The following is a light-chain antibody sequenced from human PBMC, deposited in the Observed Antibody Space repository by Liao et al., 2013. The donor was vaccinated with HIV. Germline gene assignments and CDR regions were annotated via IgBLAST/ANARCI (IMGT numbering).Light chain of an antibody. CDR2: YDS. CDR3: YSTDSSDKYRV. J-gene: IGLJ2*01. Sequence: SYELTQPPSVSVAPGKTARITCGEDNVGSKTVHWYQQKPGQAPVLVISYDSDRPSGIPERFSGSNSGNTATLTISSVEAGDEADYYCYSTDSSDKYRVFGGGTKVTVL. CDR1: NVGSKT. V-gene: IGLV3-21*01.